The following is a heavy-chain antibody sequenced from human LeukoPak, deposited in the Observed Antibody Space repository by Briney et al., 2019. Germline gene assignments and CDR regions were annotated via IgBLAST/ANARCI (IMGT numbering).Heavy chain of an antibody. J-gene: IGHJ6*03. Sequence: GESLKISCKGSGYSFSTYWIGWVRQMPGKGLEWMGIIYPGDSDTKYSPSFQGQVTISADKSISTAYLQWSSLKASDTAMYYCARVIHNYHDGNPDYIDVWGKGTTVTLSS. V-gene: IGHV5-51*01. CDR2: IYPGDSDT. CDR3: ARVIHNYHDGNPDYIDV. D-gene: IGHD3-22*01. CDR1: GYSFSTYW.